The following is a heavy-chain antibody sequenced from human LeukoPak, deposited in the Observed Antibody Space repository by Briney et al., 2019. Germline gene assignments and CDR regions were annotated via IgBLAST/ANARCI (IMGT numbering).Heavy chain of an antibody. CDR3: AKVITTVIYYFDY. D-gene: IGHD4-11*01. J-gene: IGHJ4*02. CDR1: QYNFTNYW. CDR2: IYPGDSDT. Sequence: GESLKISCKASQYNFTNYWIAWLRQMPGKGLEWMGIIYPGDSDTRYSPSFQGQVTMSADKSISTAYLQWSSLQASDTAIYYCAKVITTVIYYFDYWGQGTLVTVSS. V-gene: IGHV5-51*01.